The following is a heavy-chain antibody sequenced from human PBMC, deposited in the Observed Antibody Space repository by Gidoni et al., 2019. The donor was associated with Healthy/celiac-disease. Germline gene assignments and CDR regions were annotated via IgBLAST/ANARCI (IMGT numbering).Heavy chain of an antibody. D-gene: IGHD2-2*01. V-gene: IGHV3-23*01. CDR1: GFTFSSYA. CDR2: SSGSGGST. CDR3: AKDILVVPAAMGAFDI. Sequence: EVQLLESGGGLVQPGGSLRLSCAASGFTFSSYAMSWVRQAPGKGLEWVSASSGSGGSTYYADSVKGRFTISRDNSKNTLYLQMNSLRAEDTAVYYCAKDILVVPAAMGAFDIWGQGTMVTVSS. J-gene: IGHJ3*02.